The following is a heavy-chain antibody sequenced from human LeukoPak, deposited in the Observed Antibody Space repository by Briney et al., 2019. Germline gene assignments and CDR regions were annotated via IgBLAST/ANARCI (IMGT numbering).Heavy chain of an antibody. Sequence: GASLRLSCAGSGFTFSSYDMNWVRQAPGKGLEWLAYISTSSRTIYYADSVKGRFTISRDNAKNSLYLQMNTLRAEDTAVYYCARGLGFWGQGTLVTVSS. CDR3: ARGLGF. CDR2: ISTSSRTI. D-gene: IGHD6-25*01. V-gene: IGHV3-48*01. J-gene: IGHJ4*02. CDR1: GFTFSSYD.